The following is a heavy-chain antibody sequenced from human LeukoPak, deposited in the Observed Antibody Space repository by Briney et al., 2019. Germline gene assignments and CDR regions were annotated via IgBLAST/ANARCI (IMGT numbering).Heavy chain of an antibody. J-gene: IGHJ6*03. V-gene: IGHV3-30*02. CDR1: GFTLSGYG. D-gene: IGHD3-22*01. CDR2: IRYDGTNI. Sequence: PGGSLRLSCAASGFTLSGYGMHWVRQAPGKGLEWMAFIRYDGTNIYYADSVKGRFTISRDNSKNTLYLQMNSLRAEDTAVYYCARDHVIVEPYYYYYMDVWGQGTTVTVSS. CDR3: ARDHVIVEPYYYYYMDV.